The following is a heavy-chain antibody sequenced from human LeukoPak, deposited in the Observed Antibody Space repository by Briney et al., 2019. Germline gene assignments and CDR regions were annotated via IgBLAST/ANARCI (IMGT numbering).Heavy chain of an antibody. CDR3: ARDSDYAIDY. J-gene: IGHJ4*02. CDR1: GGSISSGGYS. V-gene: IGHV4-30-2*01. D-gene: IGHD4-17*01. CDR2: IYHSGST. Sequence: PSETLSLTCAVSGGSISSGGYSWSWIRQPPGKGLEWIGYIYHSGSTYYNPSLKSRVTISVDRSKNQFSLKLSSVTAADTAVYYCARDSDYAIDYWGQGTLVTVSS.